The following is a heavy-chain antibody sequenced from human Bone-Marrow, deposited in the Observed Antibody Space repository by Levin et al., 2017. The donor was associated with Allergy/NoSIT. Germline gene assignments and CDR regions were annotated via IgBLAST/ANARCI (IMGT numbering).Heavy chain of an antibody. Sequence: GESLKISCAASGFTFSNAWMSWVRQTPGKGLEWVGRIKSKTDGGTTDYTAPVKGRFTISRDDSKNTLYLQMNSLKSEDTAVYYCTKYSSGWSFDYWSQGTLVPVSS. CDR3: TKYSSGWSFDY. J-gene: IGHJ4*02. V-gene: IGHV3-15*01. CDR2: IKSKTDGGTT. D-gene: IGHD6-19*01. CDR1: GFTFSNAW.